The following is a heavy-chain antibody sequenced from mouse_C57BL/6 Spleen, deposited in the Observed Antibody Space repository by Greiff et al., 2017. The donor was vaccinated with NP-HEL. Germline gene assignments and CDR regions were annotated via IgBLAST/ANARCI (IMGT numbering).Heavy chain of an antibody. D-gene: IGHD2-4*01. J-gene: IGHJ4*01. CDR1: GFTFSDYG. V-gene: IGHV5-17*01. Sequence: EVQRVESGGGLVKPGGSLKLSCAASGFTFSDYGMHWVRQAPEKGLEWVAYISSGSSTIYYADTVKGRFTISRDNAKNTLFLQMTSLRSEDTAMYYCARRIYYDYGDYYAMDYWGQGTSVTVSS. CDR3: ARRIYYDYGDYYAMDY. CDR2: ISSGSSTI.